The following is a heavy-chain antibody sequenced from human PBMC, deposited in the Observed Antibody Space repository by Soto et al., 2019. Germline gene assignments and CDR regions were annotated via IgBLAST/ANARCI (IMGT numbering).Heavy chain of an antibody. V-gene: IGHV3-53*01. CDR2: IYSGGST. Sequence: GGSLRLSCAASGFTVSSNYMSWVRQAPGKGLEWVSVIYSGGSTYYADSVKGRFTISRDNSKNTLYLQMNSLRAEDTAVYYCASQLGYCSGGSCYDNYYYYGMDVWGQGTTVTVSS. CDR3: ASQLGYCSGGSCYDNYYYYGMDV. J-gene: IGHJ6*02. CDR1: GFTVSSNY. D-gene: IGHD2-15*01.